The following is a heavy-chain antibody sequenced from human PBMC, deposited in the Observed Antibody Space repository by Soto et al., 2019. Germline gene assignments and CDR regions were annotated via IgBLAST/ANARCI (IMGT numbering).Heavy chain of an antibody. J-gene: IGHJ5*02. V-gene: IGHV3-23*01. CDR3: AKEFQLRFLETHPYDILTGRFDP. D-gene: IGHD3-9*01. CDR2: ISGSGGST. CDR1: GFTFSSYA. Sequence: GGSLRLSCAASGFTFSSYAMSWVRQAPGKGLEWVSAISGSGGSTYYADSVKGRFTISRDNSKNTLYLQMNSLRAEDTAVYYCAKEFQLRFLETHPYDILTGRFDPWGQGTLVTVSS.